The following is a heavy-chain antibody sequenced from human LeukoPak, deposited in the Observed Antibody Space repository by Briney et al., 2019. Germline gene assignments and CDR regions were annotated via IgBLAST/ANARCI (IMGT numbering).Heavy chain of an antibody. CDR3: AREGSGSYYYPFDY. D-gene: IGHD1-26*01. CDR2: IYYSGST. Sequence: SETLPLTCTVSGGSISSYYWSWIRQPPGKGLEWIGYIYYSGSTNYNPSLKSRVTISVDTSKNQFSLKLSSVTAADTAVYYCAREGSGSYYYPFDYWGQGTLVTVSS. V-gene: IGHV4-59*01. J-gene: IGHJ4*02. CDR1: GGSISSYY.